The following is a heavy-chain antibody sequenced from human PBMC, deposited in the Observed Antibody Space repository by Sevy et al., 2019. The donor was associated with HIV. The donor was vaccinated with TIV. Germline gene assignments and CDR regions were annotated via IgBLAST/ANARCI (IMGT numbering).Heavy chain of an antibody. CDR2: IYHSGST. CDR1: GGSISSSSYY. D-gene: IGHD6-13*01. J-gene: IGHJ5*02. V-gene: IGHV4-39*01. Sequence: SETLSLTCTVSGGSISSSSYYWGWIRQPPGKGLEWIGSIYHSGSTYYNPSLKGRVTISVDTSKNQLSLKLSSVTAADTAVYYCARRANIAAAGMGWFDPWGQGTLVTVSS. CDR3: ARRANIAAAGMGWFDP.